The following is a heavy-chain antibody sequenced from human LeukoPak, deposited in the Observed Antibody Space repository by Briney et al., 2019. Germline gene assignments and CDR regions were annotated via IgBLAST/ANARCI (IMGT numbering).Heavy chain of an antibody. CDR2: INPNSGGT. Sequence: GASVKVSCKASGYTFTGYYMHWVRQAPGQGLEWMGWINPNSGGTNYAQKFQGRVTMTRDTSISTAYMELSRLRSDDTAVYYCARGRYGAAAGRQNWFDPWGQGTLVTVSS. V-gene: IGHV1-2*02. J-gene: IGHJ5*02. D-gene: IGHD6-13*01. CDR1: GYTFTGYY. CDR3: ARGRYGAAAGRQNWFDP.